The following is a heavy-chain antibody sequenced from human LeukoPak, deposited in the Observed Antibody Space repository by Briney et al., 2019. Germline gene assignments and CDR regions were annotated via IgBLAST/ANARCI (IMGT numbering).Heavy chain of an antibody. V-gene: IGHV1-69*13. J-gene: IGHJ4*02. CDR2: IIPIFGTA. D-gene: IGHD3-16*01. CDR3: ARGLPSGVTFFDY. Sequence: SVKVSCEASGGTFSSYAISWVRQAPGQGLEWMGGIIPIFGTANYAQKFQGRVTITADESTSTAYMELSSLRSEDTAVYYCARGLPSGVTFFDYWGQGTLVTVSS. CDR1: GGTFSSYA.